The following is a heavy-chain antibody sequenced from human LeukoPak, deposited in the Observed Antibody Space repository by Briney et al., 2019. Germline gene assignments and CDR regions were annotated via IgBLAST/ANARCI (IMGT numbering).Heavy chain of an antibody. CDR3: ARRDGYKAFDP. D-gene: IGHD5-24*01. V-gene: IGHV4-4*09. J-gene: IGHJ5*02. CDR2: IYSSVTT. Sequence: PSETLSLTCNVSGGSISRYYWSWIRQPPGKGLEWIGFIYSSVTTKYNPSLKSRVTISIDMSRSQFSLKVSSVTAADTAVYYCARRDGYKAFDPWGQGTLVTVSS. CDR1: GGSISRYY.